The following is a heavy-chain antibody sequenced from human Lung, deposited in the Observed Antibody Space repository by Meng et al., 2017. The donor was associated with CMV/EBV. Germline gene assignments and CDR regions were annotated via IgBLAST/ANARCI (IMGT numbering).Heavy chain of an antibody. CDR2: ISDVGDGT. Sequence: SCAASGFTFSTYAMSWLRQSPGRGLEWVSTISDVGDGTYYADSVKGRFTISRDNSKNTLYLQMNSLRADETAVYYCAKSSLVGPRLHFDYWGQGTXVTVSS. J-gene: IGHJ4*02. D-gene: IGHD6-6*01. V-gene: IGHV3-23*01. CDR1: GFTFSTYA. CDR3: AKSSLVGPRLHFDY.